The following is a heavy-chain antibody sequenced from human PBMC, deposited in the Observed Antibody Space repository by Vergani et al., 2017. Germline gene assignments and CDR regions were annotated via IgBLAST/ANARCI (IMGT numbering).Heavy chain of an antibody. CDR2: INPSGGST. Sequence: QVQLVQSGAEVKKPGASVKVSCKASGYTFTSAEINWVRQATGQGLEWMGIINPSGGSTSYAQKFQGRVTMTRDTSTSTVYMELSSLRSEDTAVYYCARDRRVDGTTVQKIDDWGQGTLVTVSS. V-gene: IGHV1-46*03. D-gene: IGHD4-17*01. CDR1: GYTFTSAE. CDR3: ARDRRVDGTTVQKIDD. J-gene: IGHJ4*02.